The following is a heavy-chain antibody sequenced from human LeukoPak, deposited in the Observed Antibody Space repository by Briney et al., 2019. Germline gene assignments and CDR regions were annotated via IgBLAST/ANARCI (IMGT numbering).Heavy chain of an antibody. D-gene: IGHD2-15*01. CDR1: GFTFSSYG. CDR3: AKDSSGGFHHDYYFDY. J-gene: IGHJ4*02. V-gene: IGHV3-33*06. Sequence: PGRSLRPSCAASGFTFSSYGMHWVRQAPGKGLEWVAVIWYDGSNKYYADSVKGRFTISRDNSKNTLYLQMNSLRAEDTAVYYCAKDSSGGFHHDYYFDYWGQGTLVTVSS. CDR2: IWYDGSNK.